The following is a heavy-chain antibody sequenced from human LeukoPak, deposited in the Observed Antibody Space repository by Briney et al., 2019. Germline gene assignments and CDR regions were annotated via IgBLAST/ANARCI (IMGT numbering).Heavy chain of an antibody. CDR2: IYYSGST. Sequence: SETLSLTCTVSGGSISSASYYWGWIRQPPGKGLEWIGTIYYSGSTYYNPSLKSRVTISVDTSKNQVSLKLRSVTAADTAVYHCARDWSSSSYTYYYYYMDVWGKGTTVTVSS. V-gene: IGHV4-39*07. CDR1: GGSISSASYY. D-gene: IGHD6-6*01. CDR3: ARDWSSSSYTYYYYYMDV. J-gene: IGHJ6*03.